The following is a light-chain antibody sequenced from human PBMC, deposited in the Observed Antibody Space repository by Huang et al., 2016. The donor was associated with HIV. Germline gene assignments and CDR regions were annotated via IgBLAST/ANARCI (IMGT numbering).Light chain of an antibody. CDR3: MQGLQIPYT. CDR2: LVS. V-gene: IGKV2-28*01. J-gene: IGKJ2*01. CDR1: QSLLHSNGYKY. Sequence: DIVMTQSPLSLPVTPGEPASISCRSSQSLLHSNGYKYLDWYLQKPGQSQQLLIYLVSNRASGVPDRFSGSASGTHFTLKISRVEAEDVGVYYCMQGLQIPYTFGQGTKLEIK.